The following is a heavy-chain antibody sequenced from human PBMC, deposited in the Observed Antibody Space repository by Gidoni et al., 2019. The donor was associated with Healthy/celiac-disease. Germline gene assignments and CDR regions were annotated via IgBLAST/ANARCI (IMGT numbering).Heavy chain of an antibody. CDR3: AKAGGVGATPRGYYGMDV. D-gene: IGHD1-26*01. J-gene: IGHJ6*02. CDR2: ISGSGGST. V-gene: IGHV3-23*01. Sequence: EVQLLESGGGLVQPGGSLRLSCAASGFTFTSYAMSWVRRAPGKGLEWVSAISGSGGSTYYADSVKGRFTISRDNSKNTLYLQMNSLRAEDTAVYYCAKAGGVGATPRGYYGMDVWGQGTTVTVSS. CDR1: GFTFTSYA.